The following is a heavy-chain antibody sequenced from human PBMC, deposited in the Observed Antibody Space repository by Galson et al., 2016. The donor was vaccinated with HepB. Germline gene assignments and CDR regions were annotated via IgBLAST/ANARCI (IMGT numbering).Heavy chain of an antibody. Sequence: SLRLSCAASGFTFSSYSMHWVRQAPGKGLEYISTISNDGRSRYFVDSVRGRFTISRDNSKNTVYLQMGSLRPEDSATYYCLKSGYCGITDCLHAFDIWGQGTMVTVSS. J-gene: IGHJ3*02. V-gene: IGHV3-64D*08. D-gene: IGHD2-2*01. CDR1: GFTFSSYS. CDR3: LKSGYCGITDCLHAFDI. CDR2: ISNDGRSR.